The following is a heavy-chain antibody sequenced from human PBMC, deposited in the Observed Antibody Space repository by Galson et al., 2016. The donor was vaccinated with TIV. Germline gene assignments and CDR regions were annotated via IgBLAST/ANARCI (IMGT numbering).Heavy chain of an antibody. CDR1: GYTVTELS. CDR3: ATDLVYYYDSSGYS. Sequence: SVKVSCKVSGYTVTELSMHWVRQTPEKSLEWMGGFDPEDGETVYAQKFQGRVSMTEDTFTDTAYMELSSLVSDDPAVYYCATDLVYYYDSSGYSWGQGTLVTVSS. D-gene: IGHD3-22*01. J-gene: IGHJ4*02. CDR2: FDPEDGET. V-gene: IGHV1-24*01.